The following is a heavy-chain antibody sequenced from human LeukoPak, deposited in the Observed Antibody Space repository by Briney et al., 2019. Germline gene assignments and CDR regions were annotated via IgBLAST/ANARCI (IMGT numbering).Heavy chain of an antibody. D-gene: IGHD5-12*01. CDR1: GFTFSNYY. V-gene: IGHV3-7*01. CDR3: VREVRGYDYYYYYYTDV. J-gene: IGHJ6*03. CDR2: IKQDGGEK. Sequence: GGSLRLSCVASGFTFSNYYMSWDRQAPGKGLEWVASIKQDGGEKYYVDSVKGRFTISRDNAKNSQSLQMNSLRAEDTAVYYCVREVRGYDYYYYYYTDVWGKGTTVTVSS.